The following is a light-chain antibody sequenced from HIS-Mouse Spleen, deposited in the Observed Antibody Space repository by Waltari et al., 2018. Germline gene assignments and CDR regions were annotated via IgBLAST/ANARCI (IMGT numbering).Light chain of an antibody. J-gene: IGLJ2*01. V-gene: IGLV3-10*01. CDR2: EDS. CDR3: YSTDSSGNHRV. CDR1: ALPKKS. Sequence: SYELTQPPSVSVSPGQTARITCSGDALPKKSASWYQQKSGQAPVLVIYEDSKRPSGIPERFSGSSSGTMATLTISGDQVEDEADYYCYSTDSSGNHRVFGGGTKLTVL.